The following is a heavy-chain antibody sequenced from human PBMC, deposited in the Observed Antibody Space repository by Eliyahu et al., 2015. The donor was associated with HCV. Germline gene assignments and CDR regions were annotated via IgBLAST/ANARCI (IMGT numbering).Heavy chain of an antibody. Sequence: EVQLVEPGGDLVQPGGSLRLSCAASGFTFSSYWMHWVRRVPGKGLVWVSRINSDGTETTYADSVKGRFTISRDNAKNTLYLQMNGLRAEDTAVYYCTRRVSGGGKYYFDYWGQGTLVTVSS. CDR1: GFTFSSYW. J-gene: IGHJ4*02. D-gene: IGHD1-26*01. CDR3: TRRVSGGGKYYFDY. V-gene: IGHV3-74*01. CDR2: INSDGTET.